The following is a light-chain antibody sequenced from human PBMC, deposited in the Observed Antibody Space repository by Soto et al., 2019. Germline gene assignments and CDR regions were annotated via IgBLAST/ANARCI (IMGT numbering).Light chain of an antibody. CDR1: QDINNY. CDR3: QKYNSAPWT. CDR2: AAS. V-gene: IGKV1-27*01. Sequence: DIQMTQSLASLSASVGDRVTITCRASQDINNYLAWFQQRPGKAPKLLIYAASTLQSGVPSRFSGSGSGTEFTLTISSLQPEDVASYYCQKYNSAPWTFGQGTKVDI. J-gene: IGKJ1*01.